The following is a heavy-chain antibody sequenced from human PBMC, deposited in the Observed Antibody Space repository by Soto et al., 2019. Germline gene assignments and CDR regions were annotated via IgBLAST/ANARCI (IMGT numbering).Heavy chain of an antibody. CDR3: ARQLAYCGGDCFTEPVDY. V-gene: IGHV1-2*02. CDR2: INPNSGDT. D-gene: IGHD2-21*02. J-gene: IGHJ4*02. Sequence: QAQLVQSGAEVKKPWASVKVSCEASGYTFTSYYMHWVRQAPGQGLEWMGWINPNSGDTKYAQKFRGRVTMTRDTSITTAYMEVKMVTSDDTAVYYCARQLAYCGGDCFTEPVDYWGQGTLVTVSS. CDR1: GYTFTSYY.